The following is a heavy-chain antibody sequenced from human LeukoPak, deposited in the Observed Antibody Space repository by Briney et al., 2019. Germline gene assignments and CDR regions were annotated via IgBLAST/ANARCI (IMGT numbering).Heavy chain of an antibody. D-gene: IGHD6-19*01. CDR2: IIPIFGTA. CDR1: GGTFGSYA. CDR3: ASLDQPKYSSGWYPVKVEGYYMDV. V-gene: IGHV1-69*01. Sequence: ASVKVSCKASGGTFGSYAISWVRQAPGQGLEWMGGIIPIFGTANYAQKFQGRVTITADESTSTAYMELSSLRSEDTAVYYCASLDQPKYSSGWYPVKVEGYYMDVWGKGTTVTVSS. J-gene: IGHJ6*03.